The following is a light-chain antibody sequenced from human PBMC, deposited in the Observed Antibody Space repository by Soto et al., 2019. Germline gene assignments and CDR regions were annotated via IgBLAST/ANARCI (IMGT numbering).Light chain of an antibody. V-gene: IGKV1-8*01. Sequence: AIXMTQSPSSFSASTGDRVTITCRASQGISSYLAWYQQKPGKAPKLLIYAASTLQSGVPSRFSGSGSGTDFTLTISCLQSEDFATYYCQQYYSYPPTFGGGTKVDIK. J-gene: IGKJ4*01. CDR1: QGISSY. CDR2: AAS. CDR3: QQYYSYPPT.